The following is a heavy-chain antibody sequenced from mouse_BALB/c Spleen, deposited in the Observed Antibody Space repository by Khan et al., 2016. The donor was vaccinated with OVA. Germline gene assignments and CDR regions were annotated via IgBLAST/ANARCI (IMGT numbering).Heavy chain of an antibody. Sequence: QIQLVQSGPELKKPGETVKISCKASGYTFTNFGMNWVKQAPGKGLEWMGWINTHTGEPIYADDFKGRFAFSLETSASTAYLQINNLKNEDTATYFSARPPYFSDTLAYWGQGTSVTVSS. CDR3: ARPPYFSDTLAY. CDR1: GYTFTNFG. CDR2: INTHTGEP. J-gene: IGHJ4*01. D-gene: IGHD2-10*01. V-gene: IGHV9-3-1*01.